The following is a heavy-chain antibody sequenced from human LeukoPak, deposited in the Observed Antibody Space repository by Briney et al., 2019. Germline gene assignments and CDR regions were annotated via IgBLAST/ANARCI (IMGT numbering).Heavy chain of an antibody. D-gene: IGHD2-15*01. V-gene: IGHV4-34*01. J-gene: IGHJ4*02. CDR1: GGSFSGYY. Sequence: TSETLSLTCAVYGGSFSGYYWSWIRQPPGKGLEWIGEINHSGSTNYNPSLKSRVTISVDTSKNQFSLKLSSVTAADTAVYYCARYNCSGGSCYLDYWGQGTLVTVSS. CDR2: INHSGST. CDR3: ARYNCSGGSCYLDY.